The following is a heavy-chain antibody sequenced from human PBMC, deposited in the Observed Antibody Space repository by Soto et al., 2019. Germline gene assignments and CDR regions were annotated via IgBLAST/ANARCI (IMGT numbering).Heavy chain of an antibody. CDR2: IYYSGDT. Sequence: SGGSISNYYWSWIRQPPGKGLEWIGYIYYSGDTNYKPSLESRVTISVDTSRNRFSLNLTSATAADTAVYYCARKGAAASYAHYYMDVWGRGTAVTVSS. D-gene: IGHD6-13*01. CDR1: GGSISNYY. V-gene: IGHV4-59*01. CDR3: ARKGAAASYAHYYMDV. J-gene: IGHJ6*03.